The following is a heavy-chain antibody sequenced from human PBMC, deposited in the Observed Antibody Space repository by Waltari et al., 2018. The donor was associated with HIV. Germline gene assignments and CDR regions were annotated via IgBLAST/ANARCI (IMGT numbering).Heavy chain of an antibody. CDR2: ISGSGGST. V-gene: IGHV3-23*01. J-gene: IGHJ4*02. CDR1: GFTFSGSA. D-gene: IGHD3-3*01. Sequence: EVQLLESGGGLVQPGGSLRLSCAASGFTFSGSAMSWVRQAPGKGLEWVSAISGSGGSTHYADSVKGRFTISRDNSKSTLYLQMNSLRAEDTAVYYCAGFLEWSTPLDYFDYWGQGTLVTVSS. CDR3: AGFLEWSTPLDYFDY.